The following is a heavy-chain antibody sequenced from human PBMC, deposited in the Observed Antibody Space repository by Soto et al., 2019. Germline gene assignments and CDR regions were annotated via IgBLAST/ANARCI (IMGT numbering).Heavy chain of an antibody. D-gene: IGHD6-13*01. CDR3: ARVNVAAFRIAAAGTDWYFDL. Sequence: QVQLVQSGAEVKKPGSSVKVSCKASGGTFSSYAISWVRQAPGQGLEWMGGIIPIFGTANYAQKFQGRVTITADESTSTAYMELSSLRSEDTAVYYCARVNVAAFRIAAAGTDWYFDLGGRGTLVTVSS. J-gene: IGHJ2*01. CDR1: GGTFSSYA. V-gene: IGHV1-69*01. CDR2: IIPIFGTA.